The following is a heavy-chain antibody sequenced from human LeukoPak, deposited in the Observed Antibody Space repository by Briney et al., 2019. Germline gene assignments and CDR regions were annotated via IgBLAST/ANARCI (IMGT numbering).Heavy chain of an antibody. J-gene: IGHJ3*02. V-gene: IGHV3-48*01. CDR2: IIGRSTTI. Sequence: GGSLRLSCEASGFTFSSYSMNWVREAPGKGLEGVSFIIGRSTTIYYADSVKGRFTISRDNARNSLSMQMNSLRTEDTAVYYRARTINFDFWSGYYGDFDIWGQGTMVTVSS. CDR3: ARTINFDFWSGYYGDFDI. CDR1: GFTFSSYS. D-gene: IGHD3-3*01.